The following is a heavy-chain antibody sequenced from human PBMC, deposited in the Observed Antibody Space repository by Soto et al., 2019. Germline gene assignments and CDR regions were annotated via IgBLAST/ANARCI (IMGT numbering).Heavy chain of an antibody. J-gene: IGHJ4*02. D-gene: IGHD2-21*02. CDR2: ISSSSSYT. Sequence: LRLSCAASGFTFSDYYMNWIRQAPGKGLEWVSYISSSSSYTNYADSVEGRFTISRDNAKNSLYLQMNSLRAEDTAVYYCARAKKGGYLDFDYWGQGTLVTVSS. CDR1: GFTFSDYY. V-gene: IGHV3-11*06. CDR3: ARAKKGGYLDFDY.